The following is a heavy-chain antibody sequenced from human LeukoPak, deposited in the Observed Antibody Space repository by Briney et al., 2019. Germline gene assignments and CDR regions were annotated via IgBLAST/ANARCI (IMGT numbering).Heavy chain of an antibody. D-gene: IGHD5-12*01. CDR2: ISYDGSNK. V-gene: IGHV3-30-3*01. Sequence: AGRSLRLSCAASGFTFSSYAMHWVRQAPGKGLEWVAVISYDGSNKYYADSVKGRFTISRDNSKNTLYLQMNSLRAEDTAVYYCARVWSDGYNSPFDYWGQGTLVTVSS. CDR1: GFTFSSYA. CDR3: ARVWSDGYNSPFDY. J-gene: IGHJ4*02.